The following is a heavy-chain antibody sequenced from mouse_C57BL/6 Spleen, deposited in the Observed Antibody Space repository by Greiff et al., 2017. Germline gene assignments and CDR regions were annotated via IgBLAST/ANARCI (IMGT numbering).Heavy chain of an antibody. V-gene: IGHV1-62-2*01. D-gene: IGHD2-5*01. Sequence: VQGVESGAELVKPGASVKLSCKASGYTFTEYTIHWVKQRSGQGLGWIGWFYPGSGSIKYNEKFKDKATLTADKSSSTVYMELIRLTSEDSAVYFCARHEGHYSNYLFAYWGQGTLVTVSA. CDR1: GYTFTEYT. CDR3: ARHEGHYSNYLFAY. J-gene: IGHJ3*01. CDR2: FYPGSGSI.